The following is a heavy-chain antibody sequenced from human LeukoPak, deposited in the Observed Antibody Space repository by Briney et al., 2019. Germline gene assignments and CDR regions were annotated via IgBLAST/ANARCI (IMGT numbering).Heavy chain of an antibody. J-gene: IGHJ4*02. CDR1: GASITSDIFY. V-gene: IGHV4-30-4*01. Sequence: PSETLSLTCTVSGASITSDIFYWNWIRQSPGKGLEWIGAIHNSRGTSYNPFLESRLTISVDPSENKFFLKMTSVTDADTATYYCGKVGGNTNSWGQGTLVTVSS. CDR3: GKVGGNTNS. D-gene: IGHD4-23*01. CDR2: IHNSRGT.